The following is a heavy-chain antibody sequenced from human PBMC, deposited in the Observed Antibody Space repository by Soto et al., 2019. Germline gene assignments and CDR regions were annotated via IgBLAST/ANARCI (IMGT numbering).Heavy chain of an antibody. Sequence: GGSLRLSCAASGFTFSSYEMNWVRQAPGKGLEWVSYISSSGSTIYYADSVKGRFTISRDNAKNSLYLQMNSLRAEDKAVYYCARPRHGQLGYWGQGTLVTVSS. J-gene: IGHJ4*02. CDR1: GFTFSSYE. V-gene: IGHV3-48*03. CDR2: ISSSGSTI. D-gene: IGHD6-6*01. CDR3: ARPRHGQLGY.